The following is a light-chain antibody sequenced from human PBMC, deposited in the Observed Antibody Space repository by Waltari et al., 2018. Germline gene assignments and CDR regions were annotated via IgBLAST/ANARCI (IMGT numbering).Light chain of an antibody. V-gene: IGKV3-15*01. J-gene: IGKJ4*01. CDR1: QSVSSN. CDR2: GAS. CDR3: QQYNNWPPT. Sequence: EIVMTQSPATLSASPGERATLPCRASQSVSSNLAWYQQKPGQAPRLLIYGASTRATGIPARFSGSGSGTEFTLTISSLQSEDFAVYYCQQYNNWPPTFGGGTKVEIK.